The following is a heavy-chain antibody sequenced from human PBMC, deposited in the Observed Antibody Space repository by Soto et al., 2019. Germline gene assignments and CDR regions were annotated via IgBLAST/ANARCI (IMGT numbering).Heavy chain of an antibody. V-gene: IGHV3-48*02. J-gene: IGHJ3*02. CDR2: ISSSSSTI. CDR1: GFTFSSYS. Sequence: EVQLVESGGGLVQPGGSLRLSCAASGFTFSSYSMNWVRQAPGKGLEWVSYISSSSSTIYYADSVKGRFTISRDNAKNSLYLQMNSRRDEDTDVYYCARAPYYYDSSGYYDAFDIWGQGTMVTVSS. CDR3: ARAPYYYDSSGYYDAFDI. D-gene: IGHD3-22*01.